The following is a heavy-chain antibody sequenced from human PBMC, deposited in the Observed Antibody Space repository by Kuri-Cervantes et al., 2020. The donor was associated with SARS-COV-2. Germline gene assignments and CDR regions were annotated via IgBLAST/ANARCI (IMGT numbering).Heavy chain of an antibody. V-gene: IGHV3-30*03. CDR3: ARDMTFDEYGDYFYYYMDV. D-gene: IGHD3-16*01. CDR2: ISYDGNNK. Sequence: GESLKISCAASGFTFDDYGMSWVRQAPGQGLEWVAAISYDGNNKYFADSVRGRFTVSRDNSKNTLYLEMDGLRPEDTAVYYCARDMTFDEYGDYFYYYMDVWGKGTTVTVSS. CDR1: GFTFDDYG. J-gene: IGHJ6*03.